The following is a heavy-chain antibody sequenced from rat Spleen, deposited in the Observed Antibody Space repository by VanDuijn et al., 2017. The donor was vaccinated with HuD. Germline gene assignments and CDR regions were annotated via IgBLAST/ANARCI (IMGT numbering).Heavy chain of an antibody. CDR1: GFTFSNYD. CDR3: TRGYYFDY. Sequence: EVQLVESGGGLVQPGRSMKLSCAASGFTFSNYDMVWVRQAPAQGLKWVATISYDGSTPYYRDSVKGRFTISRDNAKSTLYLHMDSLRSEDTATYHCTRGYYFDYWDQGVMVTVSS. J-gene: IGHJ2*01. CDR2: ISYDGSTP. V-gene: IGHV5-29*01.